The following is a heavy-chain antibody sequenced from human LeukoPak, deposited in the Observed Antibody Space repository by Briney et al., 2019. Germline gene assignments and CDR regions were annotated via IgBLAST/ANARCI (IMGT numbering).Heavy chain of an antibody. V-gene: IGHV1-58*01. J-gene: IGHJ4*02. CDR3: AASPDYYDSSGYSYYFDY. CDR2: IVVGSGNT. D-gene: IGHD3-22*01. CDR1: GFTFTSSA. Sequence: ASVKVSCKASGFTFTSSAVQWVRQARGQRLEWIGWIVVGSGNTNYAQKFQEGVTITRDMSTSTAYMELSSLRSEDTAVYYCAASPDYYDSSGYSYYFDYWGQGTLVTVSS.